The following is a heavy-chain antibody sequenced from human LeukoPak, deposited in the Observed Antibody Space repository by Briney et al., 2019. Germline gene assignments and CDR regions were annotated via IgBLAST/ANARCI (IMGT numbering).Heavy chain of an antibody. Sequence: GGSLRLSCAASGFIFSNYGMNWVRQAPGKGLEWVAAISASGSATSYADSVRGRFTISRDNSKNTLYLQMNSLRAEDTAVYYCAREKTTVTTDWFDPWGQGTLVTVSS. D-gene: IGHD4-11*01. V-gene: IGHV3-23*01. CDR2: ISASGSAT. J-gene: IGHJ5*02. CDR1: GFIFSNYG. CDR3: AREKTTVTTDWFDP.